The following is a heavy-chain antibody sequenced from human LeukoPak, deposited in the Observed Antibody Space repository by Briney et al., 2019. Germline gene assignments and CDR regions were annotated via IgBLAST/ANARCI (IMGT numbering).Heavy chain of an antibody. J-gene: IGHJ4*02. V-gene: IGHV4-31*03. CDR3: ARGLSPGYFDWS. CDR1: GGSISSGGYY. Sequence: SETLSLTCTVSGGSISSGGYYWSWIRQHPGKGLEWIGYIYYSGSTYYNPSLKSRLTISVDTSKNQFSLKLSSVTAADTAVYYCARGLSPGYFDWSWGQGTLVTVSS. D-gene: IGHD3-9*01. CDR2: IYYSGST.